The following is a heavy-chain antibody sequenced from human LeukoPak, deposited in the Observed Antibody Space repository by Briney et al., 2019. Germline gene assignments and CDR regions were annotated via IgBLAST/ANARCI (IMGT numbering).Heavy chain of an antibody. D-gene: IGHD3-3*01. Sequence: GGSLRLSCAASKFTFSSYAMSWVRQAPGKGLEWVSTISGSGGSTYYADSVKGRFTISRDNSKNTLYLQMNSLRAEDTAVYYCAKAPQSKIFGVVIRNYYYMDVWGKGTTVTVSS. J-gene: IGHJ6*03. CDR1: KFTFSSYA. CDR3: AKAPQSKIFGVVIRNYYYMDV. V-gene: IGHV3-23*01. CDR2: ISGSGGST.